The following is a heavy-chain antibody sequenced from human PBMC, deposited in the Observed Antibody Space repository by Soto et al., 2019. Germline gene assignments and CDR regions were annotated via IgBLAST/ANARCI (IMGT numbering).Heavy chain of an antibody. J-gene: IGHJ6*02. CDR3: ARPYSSRLENSYYYAVDV. D-gene: IGHD6-13*01. CDR1: GGTFNSHA. V-gene: IGHV1-69*12. Sequence: QVQLVQSGAEVKKPGSSVKVSCEASGGTFNSHAISWVRQAPGQWLEWMGVLIPIFRTTTYAQKFQGRLTITADASTRTAYLELSGLRPADTAIYYCARPYSSRLENSYYYAVDVWGQRTTVTVSS. CDR2: LIPIFRTT.